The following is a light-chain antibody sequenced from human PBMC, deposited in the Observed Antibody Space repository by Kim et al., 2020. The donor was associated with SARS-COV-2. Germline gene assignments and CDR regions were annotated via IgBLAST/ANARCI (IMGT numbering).Light chain of an antibody. V-gene: IGLV3-1*01. J-gene: IGLJ2*01. Sequence: VDPGEKATISCTGDNVKFTYVCWYQRTAGHSPVLVLYQDNKRPSGIPERFSGSNSGNTATLTISWTQAMDEADYYCQVWDNSLGVFGAGTQLTVL. CDR3: QVWDNSLGV. CDR1: NVKFTY. CDR2: QDN.